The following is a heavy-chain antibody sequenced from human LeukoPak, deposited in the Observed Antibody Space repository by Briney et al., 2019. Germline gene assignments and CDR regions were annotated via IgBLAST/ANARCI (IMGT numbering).Heavy chain of an antibody. CDR1: GFTFSSYA. Sequence: GGSLRLSCGASGFTFSSYAMSWVRQTPGRGLEWVAGVSPSGGRTIYADSAEGRFTISGDNSNDTVYLQLSSLRAEDSALYYCAKVRGVYCSSPACYYYDAWGQGTPVTVSS. D-gene: IGHD2-2*01. CDR3: AKVRGVYCSSPACYYYDA. V-gene: IGHV3-23*01. CDR2: VSPSGGRT. J-gene: IGHJ4*02.